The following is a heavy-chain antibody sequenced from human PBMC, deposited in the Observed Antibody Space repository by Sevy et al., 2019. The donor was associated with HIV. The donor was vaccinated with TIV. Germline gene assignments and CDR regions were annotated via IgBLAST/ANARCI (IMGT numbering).Heavy chain of an antibody. CDR3: ASGGNGDFWSYEYYYYGMDV. CDR2: MSPKTGAT. V-gene: IGHV1-8*01. J-gene: IGHJ6*02. D-gene: IGHD3-3*01. CDR1: GYSFDSYD. Sequence: ALVKVSCEASGYSFDSYDINWVRQATGQGLEWMGWMSPKTGATGFAQKFKGRVTMTRNTSISTAYMELSSLTNGDTAVYYCASGGNGDFWSYEYYYYGMDVWGQGTTVTVSS.